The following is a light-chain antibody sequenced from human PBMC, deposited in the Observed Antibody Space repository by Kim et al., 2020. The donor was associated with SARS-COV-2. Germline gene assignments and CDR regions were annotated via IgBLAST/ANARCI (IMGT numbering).Light chain of an antibody. CDR1: KLEDKN. CDR2: DYH. Sequence: VSAGQTAELTCSGDKLEDKNVCWYQQKAGQSPVLAIYDYHKRPTWIPKRVSGSNSGNRATLTNSGTRAMDEADCCSQAWDSNTVVIGGGT. J-gene: IGLJ3*02. CDR3: QAWDSNTVV. V-gene: IGLV3-1*01.